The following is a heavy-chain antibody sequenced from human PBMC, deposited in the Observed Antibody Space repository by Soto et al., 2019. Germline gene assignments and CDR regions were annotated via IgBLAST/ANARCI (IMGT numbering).Heavy chain of an antibody. CDR3: ARLRGVSIAARRSADY. CDR2: INHSGST. Sequence: SETLSLTCAVYGGSFSGYYWSWIRQPPGKGLEWIGEINHSGSTNYNPSLKSRVTISVDTSKNQFSLKLSSVTAADTAVYYCARLRGVSIAARRSADYWGQGTLVTVSS. CDR1: GGSFSGYY. D-gene: IGHD6-6*01. V-gene: IGHV4-34*01. J-gene: IGHJ4*02.